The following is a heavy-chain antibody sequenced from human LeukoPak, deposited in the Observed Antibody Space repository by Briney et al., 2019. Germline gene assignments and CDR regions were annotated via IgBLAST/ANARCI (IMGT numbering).Heavy chain of an antibody. CDR1: GFTFSSYS. V-gene: IGHV3-21*01. D-gene: IGHD1-26*01. J-gene: IGHJ4*02. CDR2: ISSSSSYI. CDR3: ASSGANAGDY. Sequence: GGSLRLSCAASGFTFSSYSMNRVRQAPGKGLEWVSSISSSSSYIYYADSVKGRFTISRDNAKNSLYLQMNSLRAEDTAVYYCASSGANAGDYWGQGTLVTVSS.